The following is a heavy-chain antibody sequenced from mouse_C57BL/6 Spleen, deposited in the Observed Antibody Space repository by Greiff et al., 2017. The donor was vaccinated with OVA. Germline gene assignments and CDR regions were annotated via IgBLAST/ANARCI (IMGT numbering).Heavy chain of an antibody. CDR3: ARGDGSSLHYFDY. J-gene: IGHJ2*01. CDR1: GFTFSDYG. V-gene: IGHV5-17*01. Sequence: EVMLVESGGGLVKPGGSLKLSCAASGFTFSDYGMHWVRQAPEQGLEWVAYISSGSSTIYYADTVKGRFTISRDNAKNTLFLQLTSLRSEETAMYYVARGDGSSLHYFDYWGQGTTLTVSS. D-gene: IGHD1-1*01. CDR2: ISSGSSTI.